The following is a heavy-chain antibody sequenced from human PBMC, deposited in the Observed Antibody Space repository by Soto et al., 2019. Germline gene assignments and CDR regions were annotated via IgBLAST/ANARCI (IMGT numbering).Heavy chain of an antibody. V-gene: IGHV1-18*04. CDR2: ISAYNGNT. CDR3: ARERRYSYAEIPSYYYYGMDV. CDR1: GYTFTSYG. D-gene: IGHD5-18*01. J-gene: IGHJ6*02. Sequence: ASVKVSCKASGYTFTSYGISWVRQAPGQGLEWMGWISAYNGNTNYAQKLQGRVTMTTDTSTSTAYMGLRSLRSEDTAVYYCARERRYSYAEIPSYYYYGMDVWGQGTTVTVSS.